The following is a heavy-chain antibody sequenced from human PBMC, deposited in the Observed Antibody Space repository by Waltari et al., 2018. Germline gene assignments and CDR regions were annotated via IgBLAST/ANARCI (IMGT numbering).Heavy chain of an antibody. D-gene: IGHD3-10*01. CDR3: ARGRRISMIRGTWGFDY. V-gene: IGHV4-34*02. Sequence: QVQLQQWGAGLLKPSETLSLTCAVDGGSFSGYFWSWIRQPPGKGLEWIGEIKHSENTNYNPSLKSRFTMSVDTSKNQFSLNLSSVTAADTAVYYCARGRRISMIRGTWGFDYWGQGTLVTVSS. CDR1: GGSFSGYF. J-gene: IGHJ4*02. CDR2: IKHSENT.